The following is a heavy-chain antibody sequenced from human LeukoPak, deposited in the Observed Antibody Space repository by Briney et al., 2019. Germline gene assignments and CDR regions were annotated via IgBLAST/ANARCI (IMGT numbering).Heavy chain of an antibody. CDR2: ILYDGSNK. CDR3: AKALCGGDCFMFDY. D-gene: IGHD2-21*02. V-gene: IGHV3-30*18. CDR1: GFTFSSYE. J-gene: IGHJ4*02. Sequence: PGGSLRLSCAASGFTFSSYEMNWVRQAPGKGLEWVAVILYDGSNKYYADSVKGRFTISRDNSKNTLYLQMNSLRAEDTAVYYCAKALCGGDCFMFDYWGQGTLVTVSS.